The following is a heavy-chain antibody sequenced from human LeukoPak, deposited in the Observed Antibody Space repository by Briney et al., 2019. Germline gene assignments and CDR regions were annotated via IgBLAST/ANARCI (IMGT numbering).Heavy chain of an antibody. J-gene: IGHJ4*02. CDR1: GFTFSRYA. CDR2: ISSDGNRT. D-gene: IGHD2-8*02. CDR3: ALLSGPSYS. V-gene: IGHV3-30-3*01. Sequence: GGSLRLSCAASGFTFSRYAMHWVRQAPGKGLEWVAVISSDGNRTYYADSVKGRFTLSRDNSNKTLHLQMKNLRADDTVVYYCALLSGPSYSWGQGTLVTVSS.